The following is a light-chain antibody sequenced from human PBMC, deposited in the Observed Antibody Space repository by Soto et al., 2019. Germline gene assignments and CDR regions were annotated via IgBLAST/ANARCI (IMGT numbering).Light chain of an antibody. CDR2: DAS. J-gene: IGKJ1*01. CDR3: QQYNSYWT. Sequence: DIQMTQSPSTLSASVGDRVTINCRASQSISSWLAWYQQKPGKAPKLLIYDASSLESGVPSRFSGSGSGTEFTLIISSLQPDDFATYYCQQYNSYWTFGQGTKVEIK. CDR1: QSISSW. V-gene: IGKV1-5*01.